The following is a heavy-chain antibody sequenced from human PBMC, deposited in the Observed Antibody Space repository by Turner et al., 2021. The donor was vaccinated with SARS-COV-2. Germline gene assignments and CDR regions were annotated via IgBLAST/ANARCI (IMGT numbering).Heavy chain of an antibody. V-gene: IGHV3-7*03. CDR2: IKQDESEK. CDR3: ATGGYSYHH. J-gene: IGHJ4*02. Sequence: EVQLLESGGGLVQPGGSLRLSCAASGFTFSSYAMSWVRQAPGKGLEWVANIKQDESEKNYVDSVKGRFTISRDNAKNSLYLQMNSLRAEDTAVYYCATGGYSYHHWGQGTLVTVSS. CDR1: GFTFSSYA. D-gene: IGHD5-18*01.